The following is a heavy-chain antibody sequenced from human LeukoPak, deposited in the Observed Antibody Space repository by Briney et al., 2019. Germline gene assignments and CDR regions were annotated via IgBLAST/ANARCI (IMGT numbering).Heavy chain of an antibody. D-gene: IGHD5-24*01. Sequence: GGSLRLSCAASGFTFSSYGMHWVRQAPGKGLEWVAVISYDGSNKHYADSVKGRFTISRDNSKNTLYLQMNSLRAEDTAVYYCAKVIRDGYNFGFDYWGQGTLATVSS. J-gene: IGHJ4*02. V-gene: IGHV3-30*18. CDR3: AKVIRDGYNFGFDY. CDR1: GFTFSSYG. CDR2: ISYDGSNK.